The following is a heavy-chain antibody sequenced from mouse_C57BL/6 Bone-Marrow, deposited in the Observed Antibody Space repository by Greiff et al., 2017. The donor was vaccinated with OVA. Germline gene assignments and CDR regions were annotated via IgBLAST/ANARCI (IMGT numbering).Heavy chain of an antibody. CDR1: GYTFTSYW. J-gene: IGHJ4*01. D-gene: IGHD1-1*01. CDR2: IDPSDSHT. Sequence: QVQLQQPGAELVKPGASVKLSCKASGYTFTSYWMQWVKQRPGQGLEWIGEIDPSDSHTNYNQKFKGKATLTVDTSSSTAYMQLSSLTSEDSAVYYCARGGGSSAMDYWGQGTSVTVSS. V-gene: IGHV1-50*01. CDR3: ARGGGSSAMDY.